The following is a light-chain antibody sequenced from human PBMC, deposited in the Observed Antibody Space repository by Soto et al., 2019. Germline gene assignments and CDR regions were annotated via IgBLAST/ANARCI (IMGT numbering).Light chain of an antibody. CDR1: QSVNIN. V-gene: IGKV3-15*01. J-gene: IGKJ5*01. Sequence: EIVMTRTPGTLSLSPGERATLSCRPSQSVNINLAWYQQKPGQAPRLLIYGASTRGTGVPARFSGSGSGTEFTLTISSLQSEDFAVYYCQQYNAWPLITFGQGTRLEI. CDR2: GAS. CDR3: QQYNAWPLIT.